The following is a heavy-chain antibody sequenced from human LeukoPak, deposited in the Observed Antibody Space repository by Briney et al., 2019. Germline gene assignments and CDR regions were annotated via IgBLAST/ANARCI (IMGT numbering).Heavy chain of an antibody. V-gene: IGHV1-69*05. Sequence: SVKVSCKASGGTFSSYAISWVRQAPGQGLEWMGRIIPIFGTANYAQKFQGRVTITTDESTSTAYMELSSLRSEDTAVYYCARAQATYYYDSSGYSFGWWGQGTLVTVSS. D-gene: IGHD3-22*01. CDR3: ARAQATYYYDSSGYSFGW. CDR1: GGTFSSYA. CDR2: IIPIFGTA. J-gene: IGHJ4*02.